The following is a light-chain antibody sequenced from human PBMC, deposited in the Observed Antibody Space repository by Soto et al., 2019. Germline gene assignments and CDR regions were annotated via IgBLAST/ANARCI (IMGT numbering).Light chain of an antibody. CDR3: GLWESVLSFCA. CDR2: DAN. V-gene: IGLV1-51*01. CDR1: SSNLGGNS. J-gene: IGLJ1*01. Sequence: VLTQPPSVSASPGQKVTSSCSGSSSNLGGNSVSWYQQLPGTAPRLLIYDANKRPSGIPDRFSGSKSVTSATLVITGSQWGDEPVYYCGLWESVLSFCALGPGTKVT.